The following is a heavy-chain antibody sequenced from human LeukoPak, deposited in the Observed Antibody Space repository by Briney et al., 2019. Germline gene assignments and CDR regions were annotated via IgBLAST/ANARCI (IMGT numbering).Heavy chain of an antibody. J-gene: IGHJ4*02. D-gene: IGHD3-9*01. Sequence: SETLSLPCTVSGGSLSSSRYYWGWVRPPPGKGLEWVGGIYYSGSTYYNPSLKSRVTISVDTSKNQFSLKLSSVTAADTAVYYCARELNYDILTGSSYYFDYWGQGTLVTVSS. CDR3: ARELNYDILTGSSYYFDY. CDR1: GGSLSSSRYY. V-gene: IGHV4-39*07. CDR2: IYYSGST.